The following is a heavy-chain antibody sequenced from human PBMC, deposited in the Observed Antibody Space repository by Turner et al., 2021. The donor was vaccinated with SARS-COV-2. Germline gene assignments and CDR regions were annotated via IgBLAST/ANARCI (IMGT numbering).Heavy chain of an antibody. Sequence: QVQLVQSGAEVKKPGASVKVSCKASGYPFTNYDINWVRQATGQGLEWRGWTNPNSGNTGYAQKFPGRGTMTRDTSISTAYMELSSLRSEDTAVYYCARLHGHCTSTSCYWDYYFGMDVWGQGTTVTVSS. CDR3: ARLHGHCTSTSCYWDYYFGMDV. D-gene: IGHD2-2*01. J-gene: IGHJ6*02. V-gene: IGHV1-8*01. CDR2: TNPNSGNT. CDR1: GYPFTNYD.